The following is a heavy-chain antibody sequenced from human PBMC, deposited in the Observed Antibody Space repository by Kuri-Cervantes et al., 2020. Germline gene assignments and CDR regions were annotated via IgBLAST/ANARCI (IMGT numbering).Heavy chain of an antibody. CDR1: GGTFSSYA. V-gene: IGHV1-69*13. CDR2: IIPIFGTA. J-gene: IGHJ5*02. CDR3: ARGIPAGWRNSHVSWFDP. D-gene: IGHD4-23*01. Sequence: SVKVSCKASGGTFSSYAISWVRQAPGQGLEWMGGIIPIFGTANYAQKFQGRVTITADESTRTVYMELSSLRSEDTAVYYCARGIPAGWRNSHVSWFDPWGQGTLVTVSS.